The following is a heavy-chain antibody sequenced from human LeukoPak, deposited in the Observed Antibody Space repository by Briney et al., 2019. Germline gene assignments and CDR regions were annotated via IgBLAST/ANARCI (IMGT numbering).Heavy chain of an antibody. Sequence: VASVTVSCMASGGTFSSYAISWVRQAPGQGLEWMGGIIPIFGTENYAQKFQGRVTITTDESTSTAYMELSSLRSEDTAVYYCARGPMFGSGSYYNYWGQGTLVTVSS. CDR3: ARGPMFGSGSYYNY. CDR2: IIPIFGTE. CDR1: GGTFSSYA. D-gene: IGHD3-10*01. J-gene: IGHJ4*02. V-gene: IGHV1-69*05.